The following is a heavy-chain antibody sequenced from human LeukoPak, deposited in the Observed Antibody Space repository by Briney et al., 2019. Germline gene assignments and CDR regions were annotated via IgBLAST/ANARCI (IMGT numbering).Heavy chain of an antibody. D-gene: IGHD6-13*01. CDR2: IKQDGSEK. V-gene: IGHV3-7*01. Sequence: GGSLRLSCAASGFTFSSYLMSWVRQAPGKGLEWVANIKQDGSEKYYVDSVKGRFTISRDNAKNSLYLQMNSLRAEDTAVYYCARDSSNCAGGRCYYYYGMDDWGQGTTVTVSS. CDR1: GFTFSSYL. J-gene: IGHJ6*02. CDR3: ARDSSNCAGGRCYYYYGMDD.